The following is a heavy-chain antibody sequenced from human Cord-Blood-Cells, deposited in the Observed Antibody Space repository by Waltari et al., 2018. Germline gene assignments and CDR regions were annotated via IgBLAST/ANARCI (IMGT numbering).Heavy chain of an antibody. Sequence: QLQLQESGPGRVKPSETLSLTCTVCGGSISSSSYYWGWIRQPPGKGLEWIGGIYYSGSTYYNPSLKSRVTISVDTSKNQFSLKLSSVTAADTAVYYCAREERYCSSTSCYNWFDPWGQGTLVTVSS. V-gene: IGHV4-39*02. D-gene: IGHD2-2*01. CDR1: GGSISSSSYY. CDR3: AREERYCSSTSCYNWFDP. CDR2: IYYSGST. J-gene: IGHJ5*02.